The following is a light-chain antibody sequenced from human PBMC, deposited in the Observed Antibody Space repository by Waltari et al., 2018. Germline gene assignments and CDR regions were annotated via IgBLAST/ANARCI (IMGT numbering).Light chain of an antibody. V-gene: IGKV1-NL1*01. Sequence: DIQMTQSPSSLSASVGDTVTITCQASQGIGNNLNWYQQKPGKAPKLLLYRASSLQSGIPSRFSGSGSGTDFTLTISSLQPEDFATDYCQQGYSFPFTFGPGTKLDIK. CDR1: QGIGNN. CDR2: RAS. J-gene: IGKJ3*01. CDR3: QQGYSFPFT.